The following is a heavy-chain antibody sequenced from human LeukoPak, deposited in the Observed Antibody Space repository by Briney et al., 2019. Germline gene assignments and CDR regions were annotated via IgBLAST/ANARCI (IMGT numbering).Heavy chain of an antibody. CDR1: GDSVSSNSAA. Sequence: SQTLSLTCAISGDSVSSNSAAWNWIRQSPSRGLERLGRTFYRSQWHNDYALSVKSRITINPDTSKNQFSLHLNSVTPEDTAVYYCARGWPGNSGSYFDYWGQGTLVTVSS. D-gene: IGHD1-26*01. CDR2: TFYRSQWHN. V-gene: IGHV6-1*01. J-gene: IGHJ4*02. CDR3: ARGWPGNSGSYFDY.